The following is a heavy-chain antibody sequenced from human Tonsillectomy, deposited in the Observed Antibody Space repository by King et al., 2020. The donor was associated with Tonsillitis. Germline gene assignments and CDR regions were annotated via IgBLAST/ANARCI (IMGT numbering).Heavy chain of an antibody. V-gene: IGHV3-7*01. CDR1: GFTFSSYW. J-gene: IGHJ3*02. CDR3: VGDFSPVRDGTDYDAFDI. Sequence: DVQLVESGGGLVQPGGSLRISCAASGFTFSSYWMTWVRQAPGKGLDWVAYISPGGRRAKSMDSVKGRFSISRDNAKDSLYLQMNRLRVEDTAVYFCVGDFSPVRDGTDYDAFDIWCQGTMVTVSS. D-gene: IGHD5-24*01. CDR2: ISPGGRRA.